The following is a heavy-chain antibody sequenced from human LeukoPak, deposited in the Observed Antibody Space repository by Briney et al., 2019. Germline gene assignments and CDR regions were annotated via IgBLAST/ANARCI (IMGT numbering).Heavy chain of an antibody. D-gene: IGHD6-13*01. CDR1: GFTFSSYW. CDR2: INSDGSST. V-gene: IGHV3-74*01. Sequence: GGSLRLSCAASGFTFSSYWMHWVRQAPGKGLVWISRINSDGSSTSYADSVKGRFTISRDNAKNTLYLQMNSLRAEDTAVYYCARAGPQQLVYYYYYYMDVWGKGTTVTISS. CDR3: ARAGPQQLVYYYYYYMDV. J-gene: IGHJ6*03.